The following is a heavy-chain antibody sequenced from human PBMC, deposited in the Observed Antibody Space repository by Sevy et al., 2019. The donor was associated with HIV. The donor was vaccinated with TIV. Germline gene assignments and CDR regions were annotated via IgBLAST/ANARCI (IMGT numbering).Heavy chain of an antibody. CDR3: ARDHNFVLDF. CDR2: TYYRSTWHK. D-gene: IGHD1-20*01. Sequence: SQTFSLTCAISGDTVSSDSAAWNWIRQSPARGLEWLGRTYYRSTWHKDYATSLNSRMTINPDTSKNQFSLQLKSLTPVGTAVYYCARDHNFVLDFWGQGILVTVSS. J-gene: IGHJ4*02. CDR1: GDTVSSDSAA. V-gene: IGHV6-1*01.